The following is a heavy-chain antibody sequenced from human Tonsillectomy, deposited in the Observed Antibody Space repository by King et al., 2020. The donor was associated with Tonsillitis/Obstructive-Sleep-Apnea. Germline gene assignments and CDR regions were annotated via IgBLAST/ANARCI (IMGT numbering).Heavy chain of an antibody. D-gene: IGHD4-17*01. CDR3: ARGESNYGDYSDYYYYYMDV. CDR1: GGSFSGYY. V-gene: IGHV4-34*01. J-gene: IGHJ6*03. Sequence: VQLQQWGAGLLKPSETLPLTCAVYGGSFSGYYWSWIRQPPGKGLEWIGEINHSGSTNYNPSLKSRVTISVDTSKNQFSLKLSSVTAADTAVDYCARGESNYGDYSDYYYYYMDVWGKGTTVTVSS. CDR2: INHSGST.